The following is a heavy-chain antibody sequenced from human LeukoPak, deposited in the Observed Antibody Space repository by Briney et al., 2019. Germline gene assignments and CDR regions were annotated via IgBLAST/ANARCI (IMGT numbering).Heavy chain of an antibody. CDR1: GFTFSSYA. J-gene: IGHJ4*02. CDR2: ISGSGGGT. V-gene: IGHV3-23*01. Sequence: PGGSLRPSCAAFGFTFSSYAMGWGGQGPGKGLEWVSAISGSGGGTYYADSVKGRFAISRDNSKNTLYLQMNSLRAEDTAVYYCAKDENYWGQGTLVTVSS. CDR3: AKDENY.